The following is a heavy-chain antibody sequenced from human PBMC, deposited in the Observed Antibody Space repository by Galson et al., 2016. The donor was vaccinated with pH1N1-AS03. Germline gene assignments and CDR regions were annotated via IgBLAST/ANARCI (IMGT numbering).Heavy chain of an antibody. D-gene: IGHD5-24*01. Sequence: SLRLSCAVSGLSVAKDYMSWVRQAPGKGLEWVSSIYTGGDTFYTDSVRGRFTISRDDSKNTFYLQMNSLRAADTAMYYCARVDSSTYSDGWVPFDYWGQGTLVTVSS. J-gene: IGHJ4*02. V-gene: IGHV3-53*01. CDR2: IYTGGDT. CDR3: ARVDSSTYSDGWVPFDY. CDR1: GLSVAKDY.